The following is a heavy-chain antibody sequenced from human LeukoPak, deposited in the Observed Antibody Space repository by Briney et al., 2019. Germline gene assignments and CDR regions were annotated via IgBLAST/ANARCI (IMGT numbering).Heavy chain of an antibody. V-gene: IGHV3-30-3*01. CDR3: ARGYYDFWSQAYYFDY. CDR2: ISYDGSNK. J-gene: IGHJ4*02. D-gene: IGHD3-3*01. Sequence: PGGSLRLSCAASGFTFSSYAMHWVRQAPGKGLEWVAVISYDGSNKYYADSVKGRFTISRDNSKNTLYLQMNSLRAEDTAVYYCARGYYDFWSQAYYFDYWGQGTLVTVSS. CDR1: GFTFSSYA.